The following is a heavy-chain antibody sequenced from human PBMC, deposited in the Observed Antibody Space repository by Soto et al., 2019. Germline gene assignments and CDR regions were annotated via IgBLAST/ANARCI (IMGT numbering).Heavy chain of an antibody. V-gene: IGHV1-18*01. Sequence: GASVKVSCKASGYTFTNYGISWVRQAPGQGLEWMGGISPNIGNTNYAQKFQGRVTITADTSTSTAYMELSSLRSEDTAVYYCARPEIVGATYYYYGMDVWGQGTTVTVSS. D-gene: IGHD1-26*01. CDR2: ISPNIGNT. CDR3: ARPEIVGATYYYYGMDV. J-gene: IGHJ6*02. CDR1: GYTFTNYG.